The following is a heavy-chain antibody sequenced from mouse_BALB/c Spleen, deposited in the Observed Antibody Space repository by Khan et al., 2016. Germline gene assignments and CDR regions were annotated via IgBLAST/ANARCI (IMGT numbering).Heavy chain of an antibody. CDR3: SRGRVCYRYEAWFAY. V-gene: IGHV14-3*02. Sequence: VQLQQSGAELVKPGASVKLSCTASGFNIKDTYMHWVKQRPEQGLEWIGRNDPANGNTKYDPKFQGKATITADTSSNTAYLQLSSLASEDTAVYYCSRGRVCYRYEAWFAYWSQGTLVTVSA. J-gene: IGHJ3*01. D-gene: IGHD2-14*01. CDR1: GFNIKDTY. CDR2: NDPANGNT.